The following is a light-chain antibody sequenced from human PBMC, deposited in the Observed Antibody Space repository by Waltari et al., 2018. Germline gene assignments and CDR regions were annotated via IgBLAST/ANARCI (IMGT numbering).Light chain of an antibody. CDR3: QQYYTTPWT. V-gene: IGKV4-1*01. J-gene: IGKJ1*01. CDR2: RAS. CDR1: VNALHSSGNKYY. Sequence: DFVMTQSPDSLAVSRGERASINCKSSVNALHSSGNKYYLAWYQQKPRQPPRLLIYRASTRQSGVPDRFSGSGSGTDFTLTITSLQSEDVAVYYCQQYYTTPWTFGQGTKVEIK.